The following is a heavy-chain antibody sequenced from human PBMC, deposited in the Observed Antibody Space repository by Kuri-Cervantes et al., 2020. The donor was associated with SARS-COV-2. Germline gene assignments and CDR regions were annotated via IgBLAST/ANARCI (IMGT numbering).Heavy chain of an antibody. CDR3: ARVGAVVPAATYYFAY. CDR2: IYHSGST. J-gene: IGHJ4*02. Sequence: GSLRLSCAVSGYSISSGYYWGWIRQPQGKGLEWIGSIYHSGSTYYNPSLKSRITISVDTSKNQFSLKLSSVTAAATAVYYCARVGAVVPAATYYFAYWGQGTLVTVSS. D-gene: IGHD2-2*01. CDR1: GYSISSGYY. V-gene: IGHV4-38-2*01.